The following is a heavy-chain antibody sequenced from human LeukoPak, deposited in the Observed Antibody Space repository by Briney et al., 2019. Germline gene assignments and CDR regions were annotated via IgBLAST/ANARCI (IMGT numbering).Heavy chain of an antibody. J-gene: IGHJ4*02. CDR3: ARDLSYYGSGSYYFDY. CDR1: GYPFTDYY. Sequence: ASVKVSCKASGYPFTDYYIHWVRQAPGQGLEWMGWINPNSGDTNYAQKFQGSVTLTRDKSISTAYMELSWLRSDDTAVYYCARDLSYYGSGSYYFDYWGQGTLVTVSS. V-gene: IGHV1-2*02. D-gene: IGHD3-10*01. CDR2: INPNSGDT.